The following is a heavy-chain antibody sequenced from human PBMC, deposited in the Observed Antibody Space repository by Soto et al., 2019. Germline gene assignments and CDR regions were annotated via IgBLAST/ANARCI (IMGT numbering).Heavy chain of an antibody. CDR1: GQYIKSNFW. CDR2: IYHSGST. V-gene: IGHV4-4*02. J-gene: IGHJ4*02. D-gene: IGHD3-22*01. Sequence: SETLSLTCLVSGQYIKSNFWWSWVRQPPGKGLEWIGEIYHSGSTNYNPSLKSRVTISVDKSKNQFSLKLSFVTAADTAVYYCARSRRSGYYYGVDYWGQGTLVTVSS. CDR3: ARSRRSGYYYGVDY.